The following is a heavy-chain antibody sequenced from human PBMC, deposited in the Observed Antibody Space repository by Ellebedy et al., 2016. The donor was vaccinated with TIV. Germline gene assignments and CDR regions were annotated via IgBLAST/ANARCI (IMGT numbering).Heavy chain of an antibody. Sequence: PGGSLRLSCEVSGFTFSDYWMTWVRQAPGKGLEWVAHINRDGSGNYYADSVRGRFSISRDNAKNSLYVQMNSLRAEDTAVYYCAKYLERAMDVWGQGTTVTVSS. CDR3: AKYLERAMDV. D-gene: IGHD2-2*02. CDR2: INRDGSGN. J-gene: IGHJ6*02. V-gene: IGHV3-7*03. CDR1: GFTFSDYW.